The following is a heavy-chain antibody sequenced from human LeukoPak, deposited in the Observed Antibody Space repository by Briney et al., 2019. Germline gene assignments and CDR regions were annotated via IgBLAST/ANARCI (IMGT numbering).Heavy chain of an antibody. CDR1: GYTFTSYG. CDR2: ISAYNGNT. D-gene: IGHD6-13*01. CDR3: ARLPQYSSSWYVDY. J-gene: IGHJ4*02. V-gene: IGHV1-18*01. Sequence: ASVTVSCKASGYTFTSYGISWVRQAPGQGLEWMGWISAYNGNTDYAQKLQGRVTMTTDTSTSTAYMELRSLRSDDTAVYYCARLPQYSSSWYVDYWGQGTLVTVSS.